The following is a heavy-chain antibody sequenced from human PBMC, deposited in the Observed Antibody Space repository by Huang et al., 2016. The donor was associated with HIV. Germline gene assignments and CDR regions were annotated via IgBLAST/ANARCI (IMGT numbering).Heavy chain of an antibody. V-gene: IGHV3-7*01. CDR1: TFTFGGYW. CDR2: IKQDESEK. J-gene: IGHJ6*02. D-gene: IGHD1-7*01. CDR3: ATKTAAMDI. Sequence: VESGGRLVQPGGSIRLSCVGSTFTFGGYWMSWVCQATGKGLEWVGNIKQDESEKYYVESVKGRFNISRDNAKKVLFLEMNNVRVEDTATYYCATKTAAMDIWGQGTTVTVS.